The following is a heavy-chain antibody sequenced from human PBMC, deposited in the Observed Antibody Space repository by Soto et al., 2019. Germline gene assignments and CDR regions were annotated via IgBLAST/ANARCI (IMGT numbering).Heavy chain of an antibody. CDR2: IYPGDSDT. J-gene: IGHJ6*02. D-gene: IGHD6-13*01. CDR3: ARHNGASRSSWFHGMDV. Sequence: GSLKISCKGCGYSFTSYWIGWVRQMPGKGLEWMGIIYPGDSDTRYSPSFQGQVAISADKSISTAYLQWSSLKASDTAMYYCARHNGASRSSWFHGMDVWGQGTTVTVSS. V-gene: IGHV5-51*01. CDR1: GYSFTSYW.